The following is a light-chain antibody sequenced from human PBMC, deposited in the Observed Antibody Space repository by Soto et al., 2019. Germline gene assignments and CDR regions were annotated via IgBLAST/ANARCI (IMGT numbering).Light chain of an antibody. CDR1: QSISSY. Sequence: DIQMTQSPSSLSASVGDRVTITCRASQSISSYLVWYQQKPGKAPKLLIYAASTLESGVPSRFSGSGSGTEFTLTITSLQPEDSATYYCQQSFRGVHLTFGGGTKVEI. J-gene: IGKJ4*01. CDR2: AAS. V-gene: IGKV1-39*01. CDR3: QQSFRGVHLT.